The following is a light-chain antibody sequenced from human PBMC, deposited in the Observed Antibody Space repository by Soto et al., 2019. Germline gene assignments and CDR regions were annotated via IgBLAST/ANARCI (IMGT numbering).Light chain of an antibody. Sequence: MMTQPPSTLTVSPGETATLSFRASQSVSSKSAWYQQTPGQAPRLLIYGTSHRATGIPDRFSGSGSGTDFTLTINRLEPEDFAVYYCQQYGSSWTLGQGTKVDIK. CDR3: QQYGSSWT. CDR1: QSVSSK. CDR2: GTS. V-gene: IGKV3D-15*01. J-gene: IGKJ1*01.